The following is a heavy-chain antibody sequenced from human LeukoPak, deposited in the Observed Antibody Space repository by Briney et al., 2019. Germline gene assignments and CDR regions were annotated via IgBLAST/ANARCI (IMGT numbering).Heavy chain of an antibody. CDR3: AGNFERIQLWYDAFDI. CDR2: INAGNGNT. J-gene: IGHJ3*02. Sequence: ASVKVSCKASGYTFTSYAMHWVRQAPGQRLEWMGWINAGNGNTKYSQKFQGRVTITRDTSASTAYMELSSLRSEDTAVYYCAGNFERIQLWYDAFDIWGQGTMVTVSS. D-gene: IGHD5-18*01. V-gene: IGHV1-3*01. CDR1: GYTFTSYA.